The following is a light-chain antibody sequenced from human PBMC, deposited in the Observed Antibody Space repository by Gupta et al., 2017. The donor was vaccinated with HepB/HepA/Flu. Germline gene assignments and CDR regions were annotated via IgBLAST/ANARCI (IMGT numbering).Light chain of an antibody. J-gene: IGLJ2*01. CDR2: GNS. CDR1: SSNIGAGYD. CDR3: QSYDSSLSGSDVV. Sequence: QSVLTQPPSVSGGPGQRVTISCTGSSSNIGAGYDVHWYQQLPGTAPKLLIYGNSNRPSGVPDRCSGSKSGTSASLAITGLQAEDEADYYCQSYDSSLSGSDVVFGGGTKLTVL. V-gene: IGLV1-40*01.